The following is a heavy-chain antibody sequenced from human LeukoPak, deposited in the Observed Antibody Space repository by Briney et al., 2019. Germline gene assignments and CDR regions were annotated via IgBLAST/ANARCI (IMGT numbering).Heavy chain of an antibody. CDR2: INHSGST. CDR1: GGSFSDYY. D-gene: IGHD6-19*01. CDR3: ARDVSEVAGFAFDI. J-gene: IGHJ3*02. V-gene: IGHV4-34*01. Sequence: SETLSLTCGVYGGSFSDYYWSWIRQPPGKGLEWIGEINHSGSTNYNPSLKSRVTISVDTSKNQFSLKLSSVTAADTAVYYCARDVSEVAGFAFDIWGQGTMVTVSS.